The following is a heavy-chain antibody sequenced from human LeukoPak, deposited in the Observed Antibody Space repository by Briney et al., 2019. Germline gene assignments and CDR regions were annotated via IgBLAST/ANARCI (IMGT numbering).Heavy chain of an antibody. V-gene: IGHV4-59*01. CDR1: GGSFSYYY. Sequence: SETLSLPCAVYGGSFSYYYWSWIRQSPGKGLEWLGYIYYSGTTNYNPSLKSRVTISVDTSKNQFSLQLRSVTAADTAVYYCAREDPQTTVPEGMDVWGQGTTVTVSS. J-gene: IGHJ6*02. CDR2: IYYSGTT. CDR3: AREDPQTTVPEGMDV. D-gene: IGHD4-17*01.